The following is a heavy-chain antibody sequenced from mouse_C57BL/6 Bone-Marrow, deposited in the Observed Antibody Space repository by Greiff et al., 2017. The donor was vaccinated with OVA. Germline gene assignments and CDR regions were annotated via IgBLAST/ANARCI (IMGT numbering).Heavy chain of an antibody. V-gene: IGHV5-2*01. D-gene: IGHD1-2*01. CDR2: INSDGGSP. CDR3: ASLHYDGGFAY. Sequence: EVQRVESGGGLVQPGESLKLSCESNEYEFPSHDMSWVRKTPEKRLELVAAINSDGGSPYYPDTMERRFIISSDTHKKTLYLQMSSLRSEDSALYYCASLHYDGGFAYWGQGTLVTVSA. CDR1: EYEFPSHD. J-gene: IGHJ3*01.